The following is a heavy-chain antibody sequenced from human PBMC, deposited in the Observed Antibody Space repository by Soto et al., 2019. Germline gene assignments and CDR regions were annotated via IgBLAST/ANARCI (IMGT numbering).Heavy chain of an antibody. CDR3: ARQRSGASTYFDY. V-gene: IGHV4-39*01. J-gene: IGHJ4*01. CDR1: GGSINSDSYD. CDR2: IYYSGST. D-gene: IGHD7-27*01. Sequence: SETLSLTCTVSGGSINSDSYDWDWVRQSPGKGLEWIGSIYYSGSTFYNPSLRSRVTISVDTSKNQFSLNLSSVTAADTAVYYCARQRSGASTYFDYWGHGTLVTVSS.